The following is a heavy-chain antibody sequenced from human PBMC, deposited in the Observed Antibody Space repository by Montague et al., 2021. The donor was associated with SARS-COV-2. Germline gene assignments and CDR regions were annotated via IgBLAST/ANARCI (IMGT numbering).Heavy chain of an antibody. V-gene: IGHV4-61*02. CDR2: IYTSGRN. D-gene: IGHD4-17*01. Sequence: TLSLTCSVSGDSIGSGSYYWSWIRRAAGEGLEWIGRIYTSGRNEYKPSLINRVIISLDTSKNQFSLKLSSLTTADTGVYYCARAPDDYGTFGYWGQGIPVIVSS. CDR3: ARAPDDYGTFGY. CDR1: GDSIGSGSYY. J-gene: IGHJ4*02.